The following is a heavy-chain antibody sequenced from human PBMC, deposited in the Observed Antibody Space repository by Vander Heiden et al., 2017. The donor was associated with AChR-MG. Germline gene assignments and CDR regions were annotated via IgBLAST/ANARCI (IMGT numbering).Heavy chain of an antibody. J-gene: IGHJ4*02. CDR1: GGSFSGYY. CDR3: ARRPTAGGDECSGGSCYPGSLDY. Sequence: QVQLQQWGAGLLKPSETLSLTCAVYGGSFSGYYWSWIRQPPGKGLEWIGEINHSGSTNYNPSLKSRVTISVDTSKNQFSLKLSSVTAADTAVYYCARRPTAGGDECSGGSCYPGSLDYWGQGTLVTVSS. V-gene: IGHV4-34*01. CDR2: INHSGST. D-gene: IGHD2-15*01.